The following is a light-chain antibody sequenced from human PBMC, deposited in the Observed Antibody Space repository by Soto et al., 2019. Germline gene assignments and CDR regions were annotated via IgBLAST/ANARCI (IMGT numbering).Light chain of an antibody. CDR3: QQYNHWPPGYT. CDR1: QSVSSN. Sequence: EIVMTQSPATMSVSTGERATLYCRARQSVSSNLAWYQQKPGQPHTLLIYGASTRATGIPVRFSGRGSGTEFTLTISSLQSEDSAVYYGQQYNHWPPGYTFGQGTKLEIK. J-gene: IGKJ2*01. V-gene: IGKV3-15*01. CDR2: GAS.